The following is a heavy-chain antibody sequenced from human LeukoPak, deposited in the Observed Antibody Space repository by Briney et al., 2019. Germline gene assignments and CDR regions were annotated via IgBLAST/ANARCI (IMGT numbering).Heavy chain of an antibody. Sequence: PGGSLRLSCAASGFTFSSYNMNWVRQAPGKGLEWVSYISLSTTSIYYADSVKGRFTISRDNAKNSLYLQTNSLRAEDTAVYYCAGEPTYSSSWHTTCDYWGQGTLVTVSS. CDR3: AGEPTYSSSWHTTCDY. CDR1: GFTFSSYN. CDR2: ISLSTTSI. V-gene: IGHV3-48*04. D-gene: IGHD6-13*01. J-gene: IGHJ4*02.